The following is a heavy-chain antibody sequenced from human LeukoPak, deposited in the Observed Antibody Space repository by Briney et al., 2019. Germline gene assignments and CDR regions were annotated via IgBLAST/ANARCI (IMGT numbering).Heavy chain of an antibody. CDR2: IYPGDSDT. D-gene: IGHD1-26*01. CDR3: ASGGPIVGATPSDP. Sequence: HGGALKISCKGSGYSFTSYWIGWVRQMPGKGREGMGIIYPGDSDTRYSPSFQGQVTISADESTSTASLQWSSLTASDTAMYYCASGGPIVGATPSDPWGQGTLVTVSS. V-gene: IGHV5-51*01. J-gene: IGHJ5*02. CDR1: GYSFTSYW.